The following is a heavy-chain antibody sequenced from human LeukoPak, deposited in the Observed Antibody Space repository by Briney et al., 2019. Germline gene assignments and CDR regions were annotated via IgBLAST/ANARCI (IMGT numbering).Heavy chain of an antibody. D-gene: IGHD2-21*01. V-gene: IGHV3-7*01. J-gene: IGHJ4*02. CDR3: ARIGEGGDLYFDY. CDR2: IKQDGSEK. CDR1: GFTFSSYW. Sequence: GGSLRLSCAASGFTFSSYWMSWVRQAPGKGLEWVANIKQDGSEKYYVDSVKGRFTISRDNAKNSLYLQMNSLRAEDTAVYYCARIGEGGDLYFDYWGQGTLVTVSS.